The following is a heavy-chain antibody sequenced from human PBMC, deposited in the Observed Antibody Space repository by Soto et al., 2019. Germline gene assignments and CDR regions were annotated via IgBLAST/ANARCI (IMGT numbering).Heavy chain of an antibody. CDR1: GYTFTSYG. D-gene: IGHD2-15*01. CDR2: ISTYNGNT. CDR3: ARSDCSGGSCYSYYFDY. V-gene: IGHV1-18*01. Sequence: QVQLVQSGAEVKKPGASVKVSCKASGYTFTSYGISWVRQAPGQGLEWMGWISTYNGNTNYAQKLQGRVTMTTDTSTSTAYMELRSLRSDDTAVYYCARSDCSGGSCYSYYFDYWGQGTLVTVSS. J-gene: IGHJ4*02.